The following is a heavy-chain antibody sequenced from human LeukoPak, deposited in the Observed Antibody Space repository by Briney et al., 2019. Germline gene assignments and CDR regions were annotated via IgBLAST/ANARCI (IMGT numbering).Heavy chain of an antibody. CDR1: GYTFTGYY. CDR2: INPNIGGT. CDR3: ARERGGADIVVVVAATGDFDY. D-gene: IGHD2-15*01. V-gene: IGHV1-2*02. J-gene: IGHJ4*02. Sequence: ASVKVSCKASGYTFTGYYMHWVRQAPGQGLEWMGWINPNIGGTNYAQKFQGRATMTRDTSISTAYMELSRLRSDDTAVYYCARERGGADIVVVVAATGDFDYWGQGTLVTVSP.